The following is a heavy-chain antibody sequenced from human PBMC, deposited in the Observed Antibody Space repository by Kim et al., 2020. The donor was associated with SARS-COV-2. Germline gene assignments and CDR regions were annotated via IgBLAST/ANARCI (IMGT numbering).Heavy chain of an antibody. D-gene: IGHD3-22*01. V-gene: IGHV4-39*01. CDR3: ARDDSSGYYLNY. J-gene: IGHJ4*02. Sequence: YNPSLKSRVTISVDTSKNQFSLKLSSVTAADTAVYYCARDDSSGYYLNYWGQGTLVTVSS.